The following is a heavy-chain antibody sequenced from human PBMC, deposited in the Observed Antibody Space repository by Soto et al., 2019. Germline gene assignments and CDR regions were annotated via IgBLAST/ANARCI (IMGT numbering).Heavy chain of an antibody. CDR2: INAYNGNT. CDR3: ARDPVAGTDFDY. CDR1: GYTFTTYG. Sequence: QVQLVQSGAEVKEPGASVKVSCKASGYTFTTYGISWVRQAPGQGLEWMGWINAYNGNTNYAQNLQGRVTMTTDTSTSTTDMVLRSLRSDDTAVYYCARDPVAGTDFDYWGQGTLVTVSS. J-gene: IGHJ4*02. V-gene: IGHV1-18*01. D-gene: IGHD6-19*01.